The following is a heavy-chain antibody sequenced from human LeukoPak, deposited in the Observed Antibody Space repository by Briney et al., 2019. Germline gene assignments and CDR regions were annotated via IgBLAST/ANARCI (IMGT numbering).Heavy chain of an antibody. CDR3: ARAPTLRPLDY. CDR2: INHSGST. CDR1: GGSFSGYY. V-gene: IGHV4-34*01. J-gene: IGHJ4*02. D-gene: IGHD3-16*01. Sequence: SETLSLTCAVYGGSFSGYYWSWIRQPPGKGLGWIGEINHSGSTNYNPSLKSRVTISVDTSKNQFSLKLSSVTAADTAVYYCARAPTLRPLDYWGQGTLVTVSS.